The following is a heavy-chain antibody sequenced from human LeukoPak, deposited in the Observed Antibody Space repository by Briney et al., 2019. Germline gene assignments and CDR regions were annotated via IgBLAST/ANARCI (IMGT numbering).Heavy chain of an antibody. V-gene: IGHV1-46*01. CDR3: ARDYYDSSGYYPKLGQYGAFDI. J-gene: IGHJ3*02. CDR1: GYTFTSYY. D-gene: IGHD3-22*01. CDR2: INPSGGST. Sequence: ASVKVSCKASGYTFTSYYMHWVRQAPGQGLEWMGIINPSGGSTSYAQKFQGRVTMTRDTSTSTVYMELSSLRSEDTAVYNCARDYYDSSGYYPKLGQYGAFDIWGQGRMVTVSS.